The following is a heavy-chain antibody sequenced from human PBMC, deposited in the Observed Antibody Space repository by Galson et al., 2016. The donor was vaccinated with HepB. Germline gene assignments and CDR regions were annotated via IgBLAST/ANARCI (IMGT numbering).Heavy chain of an antibody. CDR2: ISSDGDNK. V-gene: IGHV3-23*01. Sequence: SLRLSCAASGFTLRSYALYWVRQAPGKGLEWVSTISSDGDNKHYLDSVKGRFTVSRDNSKNTLDLQMNSLRAEDTAVYYCTNDVGLVMFGLWGRGTLVTVSS. D-gene: IGHD2/OR15-2a*01. CDR1: GFTLRSYA. J-gene: IGHJ4*02. CDR3: TNDVGLVMFGL.